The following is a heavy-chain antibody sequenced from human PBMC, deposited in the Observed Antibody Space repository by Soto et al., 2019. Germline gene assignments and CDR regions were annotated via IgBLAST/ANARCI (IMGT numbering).Heavy chain of an antibody. Sequence: SLRLSCAASGFTFSSYGMHWVRQAPGKGLEWVAVISYDGSNKYYADSVKGRFTISRDNSKNTLYLQMNSLRAEDTAVYYCAKDLDYYGSGSYYTIYYYYGMDVWGQGTTVTVSS. CDR2: ISYDGSNK. J-gene: IGHJ6*02. V-gene: IGHV3-30*18. CDR3: AKDLDYYGSGSYYTIYYYYGMDV. CDR1: GFTFSSYG. D-gene: IGHD3-10*01.